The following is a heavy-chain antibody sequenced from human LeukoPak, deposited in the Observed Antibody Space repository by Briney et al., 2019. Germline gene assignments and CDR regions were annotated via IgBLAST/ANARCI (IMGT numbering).Heavy chain of an antibody. J-gene: IGHJ5*02. CDR1: GFTFNNNW. CDR2: INNDGSTT. CDR3: ARDLSFGAPYNWFDP. Sequence: GGSLRLSCVASGFTFNNNWMHWVRQAPGKGLVWVSRINNDGSTTSYADSVKGRFTISRDNAKNTLYLQMNNLRAEDTAVYCCARDLSFGAPYNWFDPWGQGTLVTVSS. D-gene: IGHD3-10*01. V-gene: IGHV3-74*01.